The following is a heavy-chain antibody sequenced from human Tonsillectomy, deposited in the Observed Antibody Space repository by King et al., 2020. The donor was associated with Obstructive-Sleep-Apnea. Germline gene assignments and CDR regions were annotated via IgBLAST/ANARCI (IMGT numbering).Heavy chain of an antibody. V-gene: IGHV4-4*02. J-gene: IGHJ4*02. CDR2: LYHDETT. D-gene: IGHD3-22*01. CDR3: ARIYDTTGYLDL. CDR1: GGSISSTNW. Sequence: VQLQESGPGLVKPSGTLSLTCAVSGGSISSTNWWSWVRQPPGKGLEWIGELYHDETTNYNPSLESRVTISVDKSKSQFSLRVTSVTAADTAVYYCARIYDTTGYLDLWGQGTLVTVSS.